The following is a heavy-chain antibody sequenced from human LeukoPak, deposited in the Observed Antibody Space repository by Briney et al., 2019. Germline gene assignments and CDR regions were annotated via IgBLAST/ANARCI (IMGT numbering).Heavy chain of an antibody. CDR1: GGSISSSSYY. Sequence: PSETLSLTCTVSGGSISSSSYYWGWIRQPPGKGLEWIGSIYYSRSTYYNPSLKSRVTISVDTSKNQFSLKLSSVTAADTAVYYCARQYDYVWGSYRATFDYWGQGTLVTVPS. CDR2: IYYSRST. V-gene: IGHV4-39*01. D-gene: IGHD3-16*02. J-gene: IGHJ4*02. CDR3: ARQYDYVWGSYRATFDY.